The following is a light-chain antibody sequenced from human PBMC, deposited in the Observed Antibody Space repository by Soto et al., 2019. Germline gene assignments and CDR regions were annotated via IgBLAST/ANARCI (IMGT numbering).Light chain of an antibody. CDR2: KAS. J-gene: IGKJ1*01. V-gene: IGKV1-5*03. CDR1: QSIRSW. CDR3: QQYNNYPWT. Sequence: DLQMTQSPSTLSASVGDRVTITCRASQSIRSWLAWYQQKPGKAPNLLIYKASTLESGVPSRFSGSGSGTEFTLTISSLQPDDFAAYYCQQYNNYPWTFGQGTKVEIK.